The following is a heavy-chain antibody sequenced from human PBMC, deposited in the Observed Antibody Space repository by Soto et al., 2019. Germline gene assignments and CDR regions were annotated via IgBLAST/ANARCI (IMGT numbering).Heavy chain of an antibody. V-gene: IGHV4-34*01. CDR2: INHSGST. CDR3: ARGVRYCSSTSCYKRNWFDP. D-gene: IGHD2-2*02. Sequence: SETLSLTCAVYGGSFSGYYWSWIRQPPGKGLEWIGEINHSGSTNYNPSLKSRVTISVGTSKNQFSLKLSSVTAADTAVYYCARGVRYCSSTSCYKRNWFDPWGQGTLVTVS. CDR1: GGSFSGYY. J-gene: IGHJ5*02.